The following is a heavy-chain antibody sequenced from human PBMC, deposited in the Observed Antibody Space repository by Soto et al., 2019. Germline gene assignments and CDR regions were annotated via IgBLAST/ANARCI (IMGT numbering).Heavy chain of an antibody. Sequence: QVQLVPSGAEVKKPGSSVKVSCKASGGTFSSYAISWVRQAPGQGLEWMGGIIPIFGTANYAQKFQGRVTITADESTSTAYMELSSLRSEDTAVYYCARDFDYGGTPESYYYGMDVWGQGTTVTVSS. V-gene: IGHV1-69*01. CDR3: ARDFDYGGTPESYYYGMDV. J-gene: IGHJ6*02. CDR1: GGTFSSYA. CDR2: IIPIFGTA. D-gene: IGHD4-17*01.